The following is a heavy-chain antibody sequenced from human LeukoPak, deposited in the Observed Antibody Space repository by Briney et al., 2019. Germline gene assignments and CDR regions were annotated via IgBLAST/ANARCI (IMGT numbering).Heavy chain of an antibody. CDR2: ISYDGSNK. CDR3: AKPGGSYLDYFDY. CDR1: GFTFSSYA. D-gene: IGHD1-26*01. V-gene: IGHV3-30-3*02. J-gene: IGHJ4*02. Sequence: GGSLRLSCAASGFTFSSYAMHWVRQAPGKGLEWVAVISYDGSNKYYADSVKGRFTISRDNSKNTLYLQMNSLRAEDTAVYYCAKPGGSYLDYFDYWGQGTLVTVSS.